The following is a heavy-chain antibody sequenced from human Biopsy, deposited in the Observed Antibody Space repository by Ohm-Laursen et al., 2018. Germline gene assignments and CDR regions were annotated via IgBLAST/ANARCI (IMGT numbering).Heavy chain of an antibody. V-gene: IGHV4-39*01. CDR2: IFYRGST. Sequence: SETLSLTCTVSGGSISYNNYYWGWIRQPPGKGLEWIGSIFYRGSTHYKPSLKSRVNISVNTSKNQFSLKLNSVTAADTAVYYCARDYDTSGYYYVSWGQGTLVTVSS. D-gene: IGHD3-22*01. CDR1: GGSISYNNYY. J-gene: IGHJ5*02. CDR3: ARDYDTSGYYYVS.